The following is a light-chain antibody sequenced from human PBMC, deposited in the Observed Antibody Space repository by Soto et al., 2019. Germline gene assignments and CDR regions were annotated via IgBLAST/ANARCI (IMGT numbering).Light chain of an antibody. CDR2: KAS. J-gene: IGKJ5*01. V-gene: IGKV1-5*03. CDR1: QSISSG. Sequence: DIQMTQSPSTLSASVGDRVTITCRASQSISSGLAWYQQKPGKAPKSLIYKASSLESGVPSRFSGSGSGTEFTLTISSLQPDDFATYYCQQYNSYPITFGQGTRLEIK. CDR3: QQYNSYPIT.